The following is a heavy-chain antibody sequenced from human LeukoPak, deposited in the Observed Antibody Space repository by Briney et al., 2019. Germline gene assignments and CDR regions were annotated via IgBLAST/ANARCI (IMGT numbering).Heavy chain of an antibody. J-gene: IGHJ6*03. V-gene: IGHV1-69*05. Sequence: GASVKVSCKASGGTFSSYAISWVRQAPGQGLEWMGGIIPIFGTANYAQKFQGRVTITTDESTSTAYMELSSLRSEDTAVYYCARGPDIVATITRFGTYYMDVWGKGTTVTVSS. CDR2: IIPIFGTA. D-gene: IGHD5-12*01. CDR1: GGTFSSYA. CDR3: ARGPDIVATITRFGTYYMDV.